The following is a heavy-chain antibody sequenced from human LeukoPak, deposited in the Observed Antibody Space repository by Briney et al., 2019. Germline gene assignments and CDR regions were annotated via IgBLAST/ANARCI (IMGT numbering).Heavy chain of an antibody. CDR2: IYYSGST. CDR3: ARDGGIAVAGFFFGY. Sequence: PPETLSLTCTVSGGSISSYYWSWIRQPAGKGLEWIGSIYYSGSTYYNPSLKSRVTISVDTSKNQFSLKLSSVTAADTAVYYCARDGGIAVAGFFFGYWGQGTLVTVSS. CDR1: GGSISSYY. J-gene: IGHJ4*02. V-gene: IGHV4-59*12. D-gene: IGHD6-19*01.